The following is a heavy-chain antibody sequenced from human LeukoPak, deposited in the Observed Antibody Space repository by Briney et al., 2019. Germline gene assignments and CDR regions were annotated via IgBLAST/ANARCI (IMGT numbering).Heavy chain of an antibody. V-gene: IGHV1-2*02. J-gene: IGHJ4*02. Sequence: ASVKVSCKASGYTFTGYFMHWVRQAPGQGLEWMGWINPNSGGTNYAQKFQGRVTMTRDTSISTAYMELSRLRSDDTAVYYCARMPYYDFWSGYYPDWGQGTLVTVSS. CDR3: ARMPYYDFWSGYYPD. CDR1: GYTFTGYF. CDR2: INPNSGGT. D-gene: IGHD3-3*01.